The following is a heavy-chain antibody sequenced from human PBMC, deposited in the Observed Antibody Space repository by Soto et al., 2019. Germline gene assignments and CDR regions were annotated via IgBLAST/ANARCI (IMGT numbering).Heavy chain of an antibody. J-gene: IGHJ6*02. CDR2: IWYDGSNK. CDR1: GFTFSSYG. CDR3: ARAPVDIVVVPAAAKRQNYYYYGMDV. V-gene: IGHV3-33*01. D-gene: IGHD2-2*01. Sequence: QVQPVESGGGVVQPGRSLRLSCAASGFTFSSYGMHWVRQAPGKGLEWVAVIWYDGSNKYYADSVKGRFTISRDNSKNTLYLQMNSLRAEDTAVYYCARAPVDIVVVPAAAKRQNYYYYGMDVWGQGTTVTVSS.